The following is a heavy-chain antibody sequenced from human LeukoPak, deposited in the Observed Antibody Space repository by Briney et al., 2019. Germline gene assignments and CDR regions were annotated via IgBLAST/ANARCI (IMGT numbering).Heavy chain of an antibody. CDR2: IYTSGST. D-gene: IGHD6-13*01. V-gene: IGHV4-61*02. Sequence: PSETLSLTCTVSGGSISSGSYYWSWIRQPAGKGLEWIGRIYTSGSTNYNPSLKSRVTISVDTSKNQFSLKLNSVTAADTAVYYCARVVRYSSSYHNWFDPWGQGTLVTVSS. J-gene: IGHJ5*02. CDR1: GGSISSGSYY. CDR3: ARVVRYSSSYHNWFDP.